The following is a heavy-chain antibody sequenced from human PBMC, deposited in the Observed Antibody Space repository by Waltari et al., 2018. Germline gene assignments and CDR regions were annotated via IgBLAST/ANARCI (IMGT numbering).Heavy chain of an antibody. Sequence: EVQLLESGGGLVQPGGSLRLSCAASGFTFSSHAMSWVRQAPGRGLEWVSAISGSGGSTYYADSVKGRFTISRDNSKNTLYLQMNSLRAEDTAVYYCAGPPSAARRFYYYYYMDVWGKGTTVTVSS. V-gene: IGHV3-23*01. J-gene: IGHJ6*03. CDR2: ISGSGGST. D-gene: IGHD6-6*01. CDR3: AGPPSAARRFYYYYYMDV. CDR1: GFTFSSHA.